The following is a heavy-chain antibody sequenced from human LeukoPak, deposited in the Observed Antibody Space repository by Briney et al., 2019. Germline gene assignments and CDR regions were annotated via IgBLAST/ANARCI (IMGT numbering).Heavy chain of an antibody. CDR1: GDSISRSTYY. J-gene: IGHJ4*02. Sequence: SETLSLTCTVSGDSISRSTYYWGWIRQSPGKGLEWIGSVHYSGSTYYNPSLKSRVTISVDTSKNQFSLKLSSVTAADTAVYYCARHGGYFDYWGQGTLVTVSS. V-gene: IGHV4-39*01. CDR2: VHYSGST. D-gene: IGHD3-16*01. CDR3: ARHGGYFDY.